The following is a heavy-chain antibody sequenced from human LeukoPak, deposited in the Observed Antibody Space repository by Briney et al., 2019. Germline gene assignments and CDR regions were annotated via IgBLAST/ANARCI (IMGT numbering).Heavy chain of an antibody. D-gene: IGHD1-26*01. CDR2: ISGSGSNT. J-gene: IGHJ4*02. CDR1: GFTFSSYA. Sequence: PGGSLRLSCAASGFTFSSYAMNWVRQAPGKGLEWVSGISGSGSNTYYADSVMGRSTISRDNSKNTLYLQMNSLRAEDTAVYYCAKDVLSGTYYYFDQWGQGTLVTVSS. V-gene: IGHV3-23*01. CDR3: AKDVLSGTYYYFDQ.